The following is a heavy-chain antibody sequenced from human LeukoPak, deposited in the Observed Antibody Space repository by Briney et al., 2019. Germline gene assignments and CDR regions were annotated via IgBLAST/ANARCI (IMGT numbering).Heavy chain of an antibody. J-gene: IGHJ4*02. D-gene: IGHD5/OR15-5a*01. CDR3: ARAESRVYTIYDY. CDR2: IYYSGST. CDR1: GGSISSYY. V-gene: IGHV4-59*12. Sequence: SETLSLTCTVSGGSISSYYWSWIRQPPGKGLEWIGYIYYSGSTNYNPSLKSRVTISVDTSKNQFSLKLSSVTAADTAVYYCARAESRVYTIYDYWGQGTLVTVSS.